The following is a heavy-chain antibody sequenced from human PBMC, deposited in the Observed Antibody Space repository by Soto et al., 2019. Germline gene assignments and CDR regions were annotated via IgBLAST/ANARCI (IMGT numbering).Heavy chain of an antibody. CDR2: INSDGSST. D-gene: IGHD6-13*01. CDR1: GFTFSSYW. CDR3: ARDQKQLVFGY. Sequence: WGSLRLSCAASGFTFSSYWMHWVRQAPGKGLVWVSRINSDGSSTSYADSVKGRFTISRDNAKNTLYLQMNSLRAEDTAVYYCARDQKQLVFGYWGQGTLVTVSS. J-gene: IGHJ4*02. V-gene: IGHV3-74*01.